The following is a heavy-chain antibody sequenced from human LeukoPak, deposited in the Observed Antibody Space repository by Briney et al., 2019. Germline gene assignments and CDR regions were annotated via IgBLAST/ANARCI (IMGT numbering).Heavy chain of an antibody. CDR3: TTIRRIFGVKAGY. V-gene: IGHV3-15*01. Sequence: GGSLRLSCAASGFTFSNACMSWVRQAPGKGLEWVARIKSKTGSRTTEYSAPVKGRFIISRDDSKNTLYLQMNSLKTEDTAVYYCTTIRRIFGVKAGYWGQGTLVTVSS. CDR2: IKSKTGSRTT. J-gene: IGHJ4*02. CDR1: GFTFSNAC. D-gene: IGHD3-3*01.